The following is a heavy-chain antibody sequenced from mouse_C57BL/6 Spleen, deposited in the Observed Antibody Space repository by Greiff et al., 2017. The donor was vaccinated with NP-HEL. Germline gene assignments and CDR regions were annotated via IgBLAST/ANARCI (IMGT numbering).Heavy chain of an antibody. V-gene: IGHV1-50*01. CDR1: GYTFTSYW. CDR3: ARGDGSSSGFAY. D-gene: IGHD1-1*01. Sequence: QVQLQQPGAELVKPGASVKLSCKASGYTFTSYWMQWVKQRPGQGLEWIGEIDPSDSSTNYNQKFTGKATLTVDTSSSTDYMQLSSLTSEDYAVYYCARGDGSSSGFAYWGQGTLVTVSA. CDR2: IDPSDSST. J-gene: IGHJ3*01.